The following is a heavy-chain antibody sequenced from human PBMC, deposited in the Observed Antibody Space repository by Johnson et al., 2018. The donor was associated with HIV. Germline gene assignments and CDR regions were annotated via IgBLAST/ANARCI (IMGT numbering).Heavy chain of an antibody. D-gene: IGHD6-13*01. CDR1: GFIFSSYA. CDR3: ASDSSSWSYDAFDI. V-gene: IGHV3-30*04. Sequence: QVQLVESGGGVVQPGRSLRLSCAASGFIFSSYAVHWVRQAPGKGLEWVAVISDDGTNKFYADSVKGRFTISRDNAKNSLYLQMNSLRAEDTAVYYCASDSSSWSYDAFDIWGQGTMVTVSS. CDR2: ISDDGTNK. J-gene: IGHJ3*02.